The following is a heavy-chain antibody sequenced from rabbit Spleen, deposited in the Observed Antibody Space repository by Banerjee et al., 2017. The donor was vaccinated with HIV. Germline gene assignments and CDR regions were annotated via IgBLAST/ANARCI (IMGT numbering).Heavy chain of an antibody. V-gene: IGHV1S40*01. D-gene: IGHD1-1*01. CDR1: GVSFSISSY. J-gene: IGHJ6*01. CDR3: ARDTSSSFSSYGMDL. CDR2: IDAGSSGFT. Sequence: QSLEESGGDLVKPGASLTLTCTASGVSFSISSYMCWVRQAPGKGLEWIACIDAGSSGFTYFATWAKGRFTISKGSSTTVTLQMTSLTAADTATYFCARDTSSSFSSYGMDLWGQGTLVTVS.